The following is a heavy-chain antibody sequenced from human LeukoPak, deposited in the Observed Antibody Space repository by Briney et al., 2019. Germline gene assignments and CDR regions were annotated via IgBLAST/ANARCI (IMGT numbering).Heavy chain of an antibody. CDR1: GGSISSYY. CDR2: IYYTGST. CDR3: AKTSAPGRPYYFDY. D-gene: IGHD1-14*01. J-gene: IGHJ4*02. Sequence: PSETLSLTCTVSGGSISSYYWSWIRQPPGKGLEWIGYIYYTGSTNYNPSLKSRVTISVDTSKNQFSLKLSSVTAADTAVYYCAKTSAPGRPYYFDYWGQGTLVTVSS. V-gene: IGHV4-59*01.